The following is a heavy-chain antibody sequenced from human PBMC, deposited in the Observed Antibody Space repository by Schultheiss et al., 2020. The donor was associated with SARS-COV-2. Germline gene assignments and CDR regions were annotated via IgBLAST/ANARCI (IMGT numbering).Heavy chain of an antibody. Sequence: SETLSLTCTVSGGSISSYYWSWIRQPPGKGLEWIGYIYYSGSTNYNPSLKSRVTISVDTSKNQFSLKLSSVTAADTAVYYCARLSQYSILRFLEYYYGMDVWGQGTTVTVSS. CDR1: GGSISSYY. CDR2: IYYSGST. V-gene: IGHV4-59*12. CDR3: ARLSQYSILRFLEYYYGMDV. D-gene: IGHD3-3*01. J-gene: IGHJ6*02.